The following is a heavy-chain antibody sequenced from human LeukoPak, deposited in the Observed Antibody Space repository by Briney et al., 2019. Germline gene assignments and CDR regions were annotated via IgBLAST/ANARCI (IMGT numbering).Heavy chain of an antibody. D-gene: IGHD4-23*01. J-gene: IGHJ4*02. Sequence: ASVKVSCKTSGYSFISNSTHWVRQAPGQRLEWMGWINLGTANTKYSQKFQGRVTITRDTSASTAYMELSSLRSEDTAVYYCASQTGNSVYWGQGTLVTVSS. V-gene: IGHV1-3*01. CDR1: GYSFISNS. CDR2: INLGTANT. CDR3: ASQTGNSVY.